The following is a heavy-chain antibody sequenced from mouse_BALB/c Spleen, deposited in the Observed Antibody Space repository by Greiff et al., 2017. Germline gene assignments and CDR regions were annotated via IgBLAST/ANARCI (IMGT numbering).Heavy chain of an antibody. D-gene: IGHD1-2*01. CDR2: IDTSDSYT. CDR3: ARERDYGYLLDAMDY. CDR1: GYTFTDYW. J-gene: IGHJ4*01. V-gene: IGHV1-69*01. Sequence: QVQLQQSGAELVMPGASVKMSCKASGYTFTDYWMHWVKQRPGQGLEWIGAIDTSDSYTSYNQKFKGKATLTVDESSSTAYMQLSSLTSEDSAVYYCARERDYGYLLDAMDYWGQGTSVTVSS.